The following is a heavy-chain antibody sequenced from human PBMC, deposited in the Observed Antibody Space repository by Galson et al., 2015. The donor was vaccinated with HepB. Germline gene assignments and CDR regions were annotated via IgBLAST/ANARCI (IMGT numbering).Heavy chain of an antibody. CDR1: GFAFDDNV. V-gene: IGHV3-9*01. CDR2: INYNGDNV. Sequence: SLRLSCAAFGFAFDDNVMHWVRQAPGKGLEWVSGINYNGDNVDYAGSVKGRFTISRDNAQNSLYLQMNSLRVEDTALYYCVKGSLRTTVINNEFEMWGQGTMVSVSS. J-gene: IGHJ3*02. CDR3: VKGSLRTTVINNEFEM. D-gene: IGHD4-17*01.